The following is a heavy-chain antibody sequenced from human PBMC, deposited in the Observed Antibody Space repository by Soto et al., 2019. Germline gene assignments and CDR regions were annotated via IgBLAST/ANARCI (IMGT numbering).Heavy chain of an antibody. CDR3: ARAFASNKYWFDP. J-gene: IGHJ5*02. Sequence: ASVKVSCKASGYTFTSYGISWVRQAPGQGLGWMGGIIPIFGTADYAQKFQGRVTITADESTSTAYMELSTLRSDDTAVYYCARAFASNKYWFDPWGQGTLVTVSS. CDR1: GYTFTSYG. D-gene: IGHD3-16*01. V-gene: IGHV1-69*13. CDR2: IIPIFGTA.